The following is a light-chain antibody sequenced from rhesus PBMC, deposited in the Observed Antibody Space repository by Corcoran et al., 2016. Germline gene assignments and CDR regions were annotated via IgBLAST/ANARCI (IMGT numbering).Light chain of an antibody. J-gene: IGKJ3*01. CDR1: QSLVHSNGNTY. V-gene: IGKV2-65*01. Sequence: DVVMTQSPLSLPITPGQPASISCRSSQSLVHSNGNTYLSWFQQKPGQPPRRLFYEVSTRDSGVPDRFSGSGAGKDFIPKISRVEAEDVGVYYCGQGTNLPFTFGPGTKLDIK. CDR2: EVS. CDR3: GQGTNLPFT.